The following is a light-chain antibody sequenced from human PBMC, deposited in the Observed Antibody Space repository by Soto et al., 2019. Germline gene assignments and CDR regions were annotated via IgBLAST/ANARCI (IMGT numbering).Light chain of an antibody. J-gene: IGLJ3*02. CDR3: SSYTSSSTWV. CDR1: SSDIGGYNY. CDR2: EVS. Sequence: QSALTQPASVSGSPGQSITISCTGTSSDIGGYNYVSWYQQHPGKAPKLMIYEVSDRPSGVSSRFSASTSGNTASLTISGLQTEDEADYYCSSYTSSSTWVFGGGTQLTV. V-gene: IGLV2-14*01.